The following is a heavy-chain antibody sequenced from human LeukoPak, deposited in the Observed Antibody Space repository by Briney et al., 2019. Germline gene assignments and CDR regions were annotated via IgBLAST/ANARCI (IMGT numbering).Heavy chain of an antibody. CDR3: ARDNGYKSVDY. J-gene: IGHJ4*02. CDR2: ISASNGNT. CDR1: GGTFSSYG. D-gene: IGHD1-14*01. Sequence: ASVKVSCKASGGTFSSYGISWLRQAPGQGLEWMGWISASNGNTNYAQKFQGRVTMTTDTSTSTLYTEVRSLRSDDTAVYYCARDNGYKSVDYWGQGTLVTVSS. V-gene: IGHV1-18*01.